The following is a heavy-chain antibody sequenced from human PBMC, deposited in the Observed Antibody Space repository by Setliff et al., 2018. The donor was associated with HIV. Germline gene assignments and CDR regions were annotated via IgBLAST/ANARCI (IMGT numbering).Heavy chain of an antibody. Sequence: GSLRLSCVASGFGFSNFAMHWVRQAPGKGVEWVSVISYDGSRTYYIDSVKGRFTISRDNSKNTLYLQLNSLRAADTGVYYCARVGVPFSSDRFFDNWGQGALVTVSS. CDR3: ARVGVPFSSDRFFDN. J-gene: IGHJ4*02. V-gene: IGHV3-30*10. CDR2: ISYDGSRT. CDR1: GFGFSNFA. D-gene: IGHD6-19*01.